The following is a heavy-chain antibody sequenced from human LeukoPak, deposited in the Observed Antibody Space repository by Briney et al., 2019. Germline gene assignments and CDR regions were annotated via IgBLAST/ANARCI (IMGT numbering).Heavy chain of an antibody. CDR1: GGSFSGYY. V-gene: IGHV4-34*01. CDR2: IYYSGSA. CDR3: AGLIRPGWFDP. D-gene: IGHD1-14*01. Sequence: SETLSLTCAVYGGSFSGYYWSWIRQPPGKGLEWIANIYYSGSAYYNPSLKSRVTISVDTSKNQFSLKLSSVTAADTAVYYCAGLIRPGWFDPWGQGTLVTVSS. J-gene: IGHJ5*02.